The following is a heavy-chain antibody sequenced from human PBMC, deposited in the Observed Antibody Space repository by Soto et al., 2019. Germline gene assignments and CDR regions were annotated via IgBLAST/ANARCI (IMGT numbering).Heavy chain of an antibody. CDR3: AKGSIVVAGYHNCFDY. CDR1: GFTFSSYA. V-gene: IGHV3-23*01. J-gene: IGHJ4*02. CDR2: ISGSGENT. Sequence: GGSLRLSCAASGFTFSSYAMSWVRQAPGKGLDWVSVISGSGENTYYADSVKGRFTISRDNSKNTLYLQMNSLRAEDTAVYYCAKGSIVVAGYHNCFDYCCQGLLVTVSS. D-gene: IGHD6-19*01.